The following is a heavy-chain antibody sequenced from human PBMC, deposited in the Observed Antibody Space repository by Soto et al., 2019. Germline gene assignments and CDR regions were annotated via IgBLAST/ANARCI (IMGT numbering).Heavy chain of an antibody. CDR3: ARDLYFGAGDAIDI. V-gene: IGHV3-30*04. CDR1: GFTFSGFL. CDR2: ITYDGRND. Sequence: QVQLVESGGGVVQPGESLRLSCAASGFTFSGFLMHWVRQAPGKGLESVALITYDGRNDYYAESVKGRFYISRDNSKNTLYLEMNNLRPDDTAVYYCARDLYFGAGDAIDIWGQGTMVTVSS. J-gene: IGHJ3*02. D-gene: IGHD3-10*01.